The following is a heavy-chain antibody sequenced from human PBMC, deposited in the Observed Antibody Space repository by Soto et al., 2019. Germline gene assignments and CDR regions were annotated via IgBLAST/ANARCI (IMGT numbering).Heavy chain of an antibody. CDR2: FDPEDGET. V-gene: IGHV1-24*01. D-gene: IGHD3-10*01. CDR3: ATLSYYYGSGNNWFDP. Sequence: QVQLVQSGAEVKQPGASVKVSCKVSGYTLTELSMHWVRQAPGKGLEWMGGFDPEDGETIYAQKFQGRVTMTEDTSTDTAYMELSSLRSEDTAVYYCATLSYYYGSGNNWFDPWGQGTLVTVSS. J-gene: IGHJ5*02. CDR1: GYTLTELS.